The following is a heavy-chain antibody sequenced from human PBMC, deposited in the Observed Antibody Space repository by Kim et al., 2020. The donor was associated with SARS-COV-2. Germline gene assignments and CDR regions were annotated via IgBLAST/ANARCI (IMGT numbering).Heavy chain of an antibody. CDR2: ISYDGSNK. J-gene: IGHJ5*02. V-gene: IGHV3-30-3*01. Sequence: GGSLRLSCAASGFTFSSYAMHWVRQAPGKGLEWVAVISYDGSNKYYADSVKGRFTISRDNSKNTLYLQMNSLRAEDTAVYYCARARQWLLQDWFDPWGQG. CDR3: ARARQWLLQDWFDP. D-gene: IGHD6-19*01. CDR1: GFTFSSYA.